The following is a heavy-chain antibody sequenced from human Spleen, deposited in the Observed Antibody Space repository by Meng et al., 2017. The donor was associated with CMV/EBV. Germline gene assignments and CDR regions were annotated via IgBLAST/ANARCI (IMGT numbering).Heavy chain of an antibody. CDR1: GFTVSSNY. V-gene: IGHV3-66*02. CDR3: AREAQHYDFWSGYSTGYYFDY. CDR2: IYSGGST. D-gene: IGHD3-3*01. Sequence: GGSLRLSCAVSGFTVSSNYMSWVRQAPGKGLEWVSVIYSGGSTYYADTVKGRFTISRDNSTNTLYLQMNSLRAEDTAVYYCAREAQHYDFWSGYSTGYYFDYWGQGTLVTVSS. J-gene: IGHJ4*02.